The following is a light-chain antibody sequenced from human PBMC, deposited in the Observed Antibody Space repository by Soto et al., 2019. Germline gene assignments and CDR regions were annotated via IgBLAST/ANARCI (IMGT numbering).Light chain of an antibody. Sequence: EIVMTQSPATLSVSPGERATLSCRASQSVSRNLAWYQQKPGQAPRLLIYGAYTRATGIPARFSGSGSGTEFTLTISSLQSEDFAVYYCQQYNNWPYTFGQGTKLEIK. CDR2: GAY. CDR1: QSVSRN. V-gene: IGKV3-15*01. J-gene: IGKJ2*01. CDR3: QQYNNWPYT.